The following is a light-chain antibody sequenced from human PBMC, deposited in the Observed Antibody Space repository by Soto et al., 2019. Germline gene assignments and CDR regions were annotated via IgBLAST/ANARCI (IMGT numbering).Light chain of an antibody. CDR1: QSVSSN. Sequence: EIVMTQSPATLSVSPWERATLSCRASQSVSSNLDWYQQKPGQAPRLPLYGASTRATGIPARFSGSGSGTEFTLTISSLQSEDFAVYYCQQYNNWPPTWTFGQGTKVDIK. V-gene: IGKV3-15*01. CDR2: GAS. CDR3: QQYNNWPPTWT. J-gene: IGKJ1*01.